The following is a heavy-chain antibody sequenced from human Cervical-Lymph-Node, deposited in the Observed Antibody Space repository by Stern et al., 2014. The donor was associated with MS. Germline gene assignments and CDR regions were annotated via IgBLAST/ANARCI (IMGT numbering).Heavy chain of an antibody. D-gene: IGHD2-15*01. Sequence: QVTLRESGPTLVKPTQTVTLTCTLSGFSVATAGVGVGWIRQPPGKALEWLGLIFWDGEKLYSPSLKNRLTIIKDTSKNQVVLTMTNVDPVDTATYYCAHSRVKYCRGGTCYSSLFDYWGQGTLVTVSS. J-gene: IGHJ4*02. CDR1: GFSVATAGVG. CDR3: AHSRVKYCRGGTCYSSLFDY. CDR2: IFWDGEK. V-gene: IGHV2-5*02.